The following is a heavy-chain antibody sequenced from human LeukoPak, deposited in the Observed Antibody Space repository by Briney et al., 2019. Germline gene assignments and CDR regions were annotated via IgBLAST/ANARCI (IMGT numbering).Heavy chain of an antibody. J-gene: IGHJ4*02. Sequence: ASVKVSCKASGGTFTSYYMHWVRQAPGQGLEWMGIINPSGGSTSYAQKFQGRVTMTRDTSTSTVYMELSSLRSEDTAVYYCARDQGYDSSGYTFDYWGQGTLVTVSS. CDR1: GGTFTSYY. CDR2: INPSGGST. V-gene: IGHV1-46*01. CDR3: ARDQGYDSSGYTFDY. D-gene: IGHD3-22*01.